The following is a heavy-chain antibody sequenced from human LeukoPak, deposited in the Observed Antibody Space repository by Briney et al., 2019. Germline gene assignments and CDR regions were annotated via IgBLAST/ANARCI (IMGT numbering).Heavy chain of an antibody. J-gene: IGHJ4*02. CDR3: ARRLGVGYSCGYFDY. CDR1: GYIFTSYW. V-gene: IGHV5-51*01. Sequence: GESLKISCKGSGYIFTSYWIGWVRQMPGKGLEWMGIIYPGDSDTRYSPSFQGQVTISADKSISTAYLQWSSLKASDTAMYYCARRLGVGYSCGYFDYWGQGTLVTVSS. D-gene: IGHD5-18*01. CDR2: IYPGDSDT.